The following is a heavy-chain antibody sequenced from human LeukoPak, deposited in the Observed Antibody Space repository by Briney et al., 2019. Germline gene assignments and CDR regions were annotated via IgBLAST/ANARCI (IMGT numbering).Heavy chain of an antibody. CDR2: IKQDGSEK. Sequence: PGGSLRLSCAASGFTFSSYGMHWVRQAPGKGLEWVANIKQDGSEKYYVDSVKGRFTISRDNAKNSLYLQMNSLRAEDTAVYYCARAHAFDIWGQGTMVTVSS. J-gene: IGHJ3*02. CDR3: ARAHAFDI. CDR1: GFTFSSYG. V-gene: IGHV3-7*01.